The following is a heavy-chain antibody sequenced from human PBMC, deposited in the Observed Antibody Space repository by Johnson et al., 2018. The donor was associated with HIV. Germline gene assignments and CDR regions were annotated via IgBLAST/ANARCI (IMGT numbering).Heavy chain of an antibody. CDR3: AKIRGEMATTDAFDI. Sequence: VQLVESGGGVVRPGGSLRLSCAASGFTFSNYWMEWVRQAPGKGLVWVSRIKTDGSSTSYADSVKGRFTISRDNAKNSLYLQMNSLRAEDTALYYCAKIRGEMATTDAFDIWGQGTMVTVSS. CDR2: IKTDGSST. V-gene: IGHV3-74*02. J-gene: IGHJ3*02. D-gene: IGHD5-24*01. CDR1: GFTFSNYW.